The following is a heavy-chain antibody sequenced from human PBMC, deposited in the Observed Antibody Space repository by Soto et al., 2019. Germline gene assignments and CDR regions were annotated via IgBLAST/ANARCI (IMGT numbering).Heavy chain of an antibody. CDR1: GFTFSSYG. CDR2: IWYDGSNK. J-gene: IGHJ4*02. CDR3: ARDKGYDFWSGYYY. D-gene: IGHD3-3*01. V-gene: IGHV3-33*01. Sequence: LRLSCAASGFTFSSYGMHWVRQAPGKGLEWVAVIWYDGSNKYYADSVKGRFTISRDNSKNTLYLQMNSLRAEDTAVYYCARDKGYDFWSGYYYWGQGTLVTVSS.